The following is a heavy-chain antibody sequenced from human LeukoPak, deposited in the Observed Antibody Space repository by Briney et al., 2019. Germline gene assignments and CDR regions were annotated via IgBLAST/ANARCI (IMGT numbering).Heavy chain of an antibody. V-gene: IGHV3-11*01. J-gene: IGHJ4*02. Sequence: GGSLRLSCAASGFTFSDYYMSWIRQAPGKELEWVSYISSSGSTIYYADSVKGRFTIFRDNAKNSLYLQMNSLRAEDTAVYYCARDLTRSASLDWGQGTLVTVSS. CDR1: GFTFSDYY. CDR3: ARDLTRSASLD. CDR2: ISSSGSTI. D-gene: IGHD3-16*02.